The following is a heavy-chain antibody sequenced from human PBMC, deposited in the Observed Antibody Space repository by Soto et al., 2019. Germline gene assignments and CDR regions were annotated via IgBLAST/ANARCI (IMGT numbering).Heavy chain of an antibody. D-gene: IGHD6-25*01. CDR2: ISPYNGVT. V-gene: IGHV1-18*01. Sequence: QVQMVQSGNEVKKPGASVMVSCKTSGYTFTSYGVSWVRQAPGQGLEWIGLISPYNGVTLYARKFQGRVTVTADRATDTVYMELRSLTSDDTAVYYCVRDASSGYRGWWDPWGQGTLVTVSS. CDR1: GYTFTSYG. J-gene: IGHJ5*02. CDR3: VRDASSGYRGWWDP.